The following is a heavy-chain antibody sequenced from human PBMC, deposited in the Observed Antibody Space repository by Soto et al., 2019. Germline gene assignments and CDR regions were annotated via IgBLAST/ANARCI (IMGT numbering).Heavy chain of an antibody. V-gene: IGHV1-69*01. CDR3: TRDRGRRYNDGRGYYYSAY. D-gene: IGHD3-22*01. J-gene: IGHJ4*02. CDR1: GGTFSSYA. CDR2: FIPIFGTT. Sequence: QVHLVQSGAEVEKPGSSVKVSCKASGGTFSSYAISWVRQAPGQGLEWMGGFIPIFGTTNYAQKFQGRVTITADESMSTAYMELSSLRSEDTAVYYCTRDRGRRYNDGRGYYYSAYWGQGTLVTVSS.